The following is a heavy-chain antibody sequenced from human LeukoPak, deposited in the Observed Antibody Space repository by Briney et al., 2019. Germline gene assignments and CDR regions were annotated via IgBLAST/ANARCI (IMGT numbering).Heavy chain of an antibody. CDR1: GFSLSNSW. J-gene: IGHJ4*02. CDR3: ARDAFSYGDF. Sequence: PGGSLRLSCTVSGFSLSNSWMAWVRQAPGKGLEWVANINQDGSGTYYVDSVKGRLTISRDNAKNSLFLQMNSLRVEDTAVYYCARDAFSYGDFWGQGTLVTVSS. D-gene: IGHD3-16*01. CDR2: INQDGSGT. V-gene: IGHV3-7*01.